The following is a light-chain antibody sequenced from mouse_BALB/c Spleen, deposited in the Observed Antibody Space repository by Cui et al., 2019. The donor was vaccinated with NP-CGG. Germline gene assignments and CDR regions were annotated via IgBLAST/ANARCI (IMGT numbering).Light chain of an antibody. V-gene: IGLV1*01. CDR2: GTN. CDR1: PGAVTTTNY. CDR3: ALWYSNHWV. J-gene: IGLJ1*01. Sequence: QAVVTQESALTTSPGETVTPTCRSSPGAVTTTNYANWVQEKPDHLFTGLIGGTNNRAPGVPARFSGSLIGDKAVLTITGAQTEDEAIYFCALWYSNHWVFGGGTKLTVL.